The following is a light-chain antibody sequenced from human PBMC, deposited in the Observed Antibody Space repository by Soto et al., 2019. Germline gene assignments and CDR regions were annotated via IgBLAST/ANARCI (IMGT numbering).Light chain of an antibody. CDR1: STVFVSYNR. Sequence: QSVLTQPPSVSGSPGQSVTISCTGTSTVFVSYNRVSWYQQPPGTAPKLIIYEASNRPSGVPDRFSGSKSGNTASLTISGFQAADEADYYCSLYTSENTYVFGTGTKVTVL. CDR2: EAS. J-gene: IGLJ1*01. CDR3: SLYTSENTYV. V-gene: IGLV2-18*01.